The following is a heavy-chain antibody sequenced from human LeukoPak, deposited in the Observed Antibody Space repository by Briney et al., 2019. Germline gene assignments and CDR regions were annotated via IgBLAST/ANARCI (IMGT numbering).Heavy chain of an antibody. Sequence: PSETVSLTCTVSGGSINSSGYYWGWIRQPPGKGLEWIASIYYSGSTYYNPSLKTRVTISVDTSKNQFSLKLSSVTAADTAVYYCASQKRSITGSKDAFDIWGQGTMVTVSS. V-gene: IGHV4-39*01. D-gene: IGHD1-20*01. CDR3: ASQKRSITGSKDAFDI. CDR1: GGSINSSGYY. CDR2: IYYSGST. J-gene: IGHJ3*02.